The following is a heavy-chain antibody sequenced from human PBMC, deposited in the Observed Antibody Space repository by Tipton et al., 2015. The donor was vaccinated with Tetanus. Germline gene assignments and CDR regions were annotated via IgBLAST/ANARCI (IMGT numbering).Heavy chain of an antibody. CDR2: IDHSGST. V-gene: IGHV4-34*01. Sequence: TLSLTCAVFGGSFSGYFWNWIRQPPGKGLEWIGEIDHSGSTSYNPSLKSRVTISVDTSKNQFSLNLRSVTAADTAVYYCARWETVTTKNHYWGQGTLVTVSS. CDR3: ARWETVTTKNHY. CDR1: GGSFSGYF. D-gene: IGHD4-17*01. J-gene: IGHJ4*02.